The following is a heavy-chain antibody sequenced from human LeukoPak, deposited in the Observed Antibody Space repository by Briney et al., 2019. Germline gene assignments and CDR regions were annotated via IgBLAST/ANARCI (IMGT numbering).Heavy chain of an antibody. CDR3: ARGGTHYGSGSRFDY. J-gene: IGHJ4*02. V-gene: IGHV3-7*01. CDR2: IKQDGSEK. Sequence: PGRSLRLSCAASGFAFSSYWMSWVREAPGKGMEGVANIKQDGSEKYYVDSVKGRFTISRDNAKNSPYLQMNSLRAEDTAVYYCARGGTHYGSGSRFDYWGQGTLVTVSS. D-gene: IGHD3-10*01. CDR1: GFAFSSYW.